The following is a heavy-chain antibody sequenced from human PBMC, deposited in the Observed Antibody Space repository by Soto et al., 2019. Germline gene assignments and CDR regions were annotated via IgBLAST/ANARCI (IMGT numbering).Heavy chain of an antibody. CDR2: IKSKTDGGTT. CDR1: GFTFSNAW. J-gene: IGHJ6*02. Sequence: EVQLVESGGGLVKPGGSLRLSCAASGFTFSNAWMNWVRQAPGKGLEWVGRIKSKTDGGTTDYAAPVKGRFTISRDDSKNTLYLQMTRLKPEATAVYYCTTETPTVVRGVIITLGWGVVGYYGMDVWGQGTTVTVSS. V-gene: IGHV3-15*07. CDR3: TTETPTVVRGVIITLGWGVVGYYGMDV. D-gene: IGHD3-10*01.